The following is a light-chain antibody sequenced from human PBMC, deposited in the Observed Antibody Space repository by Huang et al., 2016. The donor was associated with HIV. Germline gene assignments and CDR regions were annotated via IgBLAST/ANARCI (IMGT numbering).Light chain of an antibody. CDR3: HQYNNWLLS. Sequence: EIVMTQSPATLSVSPGESVTLSCRANRSVSTKLAWYQQRPGQAPRLRSYGSSTRAPGIPARFSGSGSGTDCSLTISSLQSEDFALYYCHQYNNWLLSFGGGTRVDI. V-gene: IGKV3-15*01. CDR2: GSS. J-gene: IGKJ4*01. CDR1: RSVSTK.